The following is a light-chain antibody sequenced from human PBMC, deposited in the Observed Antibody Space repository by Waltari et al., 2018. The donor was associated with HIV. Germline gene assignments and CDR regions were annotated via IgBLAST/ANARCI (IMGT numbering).Light chain of an antibody. J-gene: IGLJ2*01. CDR3: QSADISGSLGV. V-gene: IGLV3-25*03. CDR2: KDN. CDR1: ALPDQY. Sequence: YELTQAPSVSVSPGQTARIICSGDALPDQYTHWYQQRPGQAPVLVMYKDNERPAGLPERFSGCSSGTIVTLTISGVQAEDEADYYCQSADISGSLGVFGGGTKLTVL.